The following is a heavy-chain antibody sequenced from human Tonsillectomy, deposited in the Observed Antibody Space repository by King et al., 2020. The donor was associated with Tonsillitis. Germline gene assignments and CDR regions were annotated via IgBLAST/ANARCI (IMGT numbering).Heavy chain of an antibody. CDR3: AKDFGVGVTKSAFDI. V-gene: IGHV3-30*18. Sequence: VQLVESGGGVVQLGKSLRLSCAASGFTFRYYGMHWVRQAPGKGLEWVAIISYDGSDEDYADSVKGRFTISRDNSKNTLYLQMSSLRTEDRAVYYCAKDFGVGVTKSAFDICGQGTMVTVSS. D-gene: IGHD3-3*01. J-gene: IGHJ3*02. CDR2: ISYDGSDE. CDR1: GFTFRYYG.